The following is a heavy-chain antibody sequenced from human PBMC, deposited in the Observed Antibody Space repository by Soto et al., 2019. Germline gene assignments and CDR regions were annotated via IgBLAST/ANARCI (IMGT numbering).Heavy chain of an antibody. Sequence: PGGSLRLSCTASGFTFSNYWMSWVRQAPGKGLEWVANIGQDGSQRNYVDSVKGRFTIATDNAENSLYLQRNSLRAEDTGIYYCASARHIGPWGQGTLVTVSS. CDR1: GFTFSNYW. CDR2: IGQDGSQR. CDR3: ASARHIGP. J-gene: IGHJ5*02. D-gene: IGHD2-21*01. V-gene: IGHV3-7*01.